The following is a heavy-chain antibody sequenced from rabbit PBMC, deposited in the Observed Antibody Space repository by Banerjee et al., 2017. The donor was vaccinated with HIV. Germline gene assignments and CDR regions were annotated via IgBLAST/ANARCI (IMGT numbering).Heavy chain of an antibody. D-gene: IGHD4-1*01. CDR2: IYAGSSGST. J-gene: IGHJ4*01. CDR3: ARDLAGVIGWNFNL. CDR1: GFSFSSSYW. Sequence: QEQLEESGGGLVQPEGSLTLTCTDSGFSFSSSYWICWVRQAPGKGLEWIACIYAGSSGSTYYASWAKGRFTISRTSWTTVTLQMTSLTAADTATYFCARDLAGVIGWNFNLWGQGTLVTVS. V-gene: IGHV1S45*01.